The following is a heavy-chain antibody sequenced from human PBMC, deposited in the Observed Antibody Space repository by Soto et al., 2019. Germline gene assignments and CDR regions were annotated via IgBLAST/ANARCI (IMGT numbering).Heavy chain of an antibody. Sequence: SVKVSWEASGGTFSSYAISWVRQAPGQGLEWMGGIIPIFGTANYAQKFQGRVTITADESTSTAYMELSSLRSEDTAVYYCARNYDSSGYPGYYYGTDVWGQGTTVTVSS. D-gene: IGHD3-22*01. CDR3: ARNYDSSGYPGYYYGTDV. V-gene: IGHV1-69*13. CDR1: GGTFSSYA. J-gene: IGHJ6*02. CDR2: IIPIFGTA.